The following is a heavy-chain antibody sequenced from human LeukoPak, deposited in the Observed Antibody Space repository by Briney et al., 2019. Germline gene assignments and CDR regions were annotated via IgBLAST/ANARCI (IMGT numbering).Heavy chain of an antibody. J-gene: IGHJ6*03. D-gene: IGHD1-26*01. Sequence: PSETLSLTCTVSGGSISSSSYYWGWIRQPPGKGLEWIGSIYYSGSTYYNPSLKSRVTISVDTSKNQFPLKLSSVTAADTAVYYCASIGSYEYYYYYYYMDVWGKGTTVTISS. CDR3: ASIGSYEYYYYYYYMDV. CDR1: GGSISSSSYY. CDR2: IYYSGST. V-gene: IGHV4-39*01.